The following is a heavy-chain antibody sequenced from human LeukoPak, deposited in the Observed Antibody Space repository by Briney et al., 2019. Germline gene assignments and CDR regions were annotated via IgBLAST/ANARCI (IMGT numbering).Heavy chain of an antibody. V-gene: IGHV1-69*04. J-gene: IGHJ4*02. Sequence: SVKVSCKASGGTFSSYAISWVRQAPGQGLEWMGRIIPILGIANYAQKFQGRVTITADKSTSTAYMELSSLRSEDTAVYYCAKAVVVRGYFDYWGQGTLVTVSS. D-gene: IGHD3-10*01. CDR2: IIPILGIA. CDR1: GGTFSSYA. CDR3: AKAVVVRGYFDY.